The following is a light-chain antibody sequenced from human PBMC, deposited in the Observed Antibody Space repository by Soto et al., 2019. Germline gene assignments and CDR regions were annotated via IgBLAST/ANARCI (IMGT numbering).Light chain of an antibody. CDR2: GAS. CDR1: QRIRNN. CDR3: QQDNEQLPGT. J-gene: IGKJ1*01. Sequence: TLSTSAQLGSVRERGTLSCRASQRIRNNLAWYQQKPGQAPRLLIFGASTRATGTPARFSGSGSGTENTLSISSLRSADDAVYYCQQDNEQLPGTFGQGTKVDIK. V-gene: IGKV3-15*01.